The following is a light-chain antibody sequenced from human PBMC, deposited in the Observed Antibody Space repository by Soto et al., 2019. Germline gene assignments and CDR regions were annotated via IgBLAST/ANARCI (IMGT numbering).Light chain of an antibody. Sequence: DVQLTQSPTFLSASVGDRVTITCRASQGTSSYLAWFQQKPGRAPKLLIYGASTLQSGVPARFSGSGSGTDFTLTISNLQPEDFATYYCQQLNAYPLTFGQGTLLEIK. J-gene: IGKJ5*01. CDR2: GAS. CDR1: QGTSSY. CDR3: QQLNAYPLT. V-gene: IGKV1-9*01.